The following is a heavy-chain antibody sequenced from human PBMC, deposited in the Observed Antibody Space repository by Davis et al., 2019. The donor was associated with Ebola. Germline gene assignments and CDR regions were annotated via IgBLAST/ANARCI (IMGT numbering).Heavy chain of an antibody. V-gene: IGHV5-51*01. Sequence: GESLKISCKGSGYSFTRSWIAWVRQMPGKGLEWMGFIFPGDSDTRYSPSFQGQVTISADKSINTAYLQWSSLRASDTAMYYCARGRFEYSDSHAAQYFYYYMDVWGKGTTVTVSS. J-gene: IGHJ6*03. D-gene: IGHD2/OR15-2a*01. CDR2: IFPGDSDT. CDR1: GYSFTRSW. CDR3: ARGRFEYSDSHAAQYFYYYMDV.